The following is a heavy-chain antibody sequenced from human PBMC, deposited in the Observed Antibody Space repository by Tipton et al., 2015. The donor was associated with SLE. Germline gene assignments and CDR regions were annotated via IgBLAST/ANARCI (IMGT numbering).Heavy chain of an antibody. CDR2: IYYSGST. Sequence: TLSLTCTVSGGSISSGNYYWSWIRQPAGKGLEWIGYIYYSGSTNYNPSLKSRVTISVDKAKNQFSLKLTSVTAADTAVYYCARELEGVGSQQLVNWGQGTLVTVSS. D-gene: IGHD6-13*01. V-gene: IGHV4-61*10. CDR3: ARELEGVGSQQLVN. CDR1: GGSISSGNYY. J-gene: IGHJ4*02.